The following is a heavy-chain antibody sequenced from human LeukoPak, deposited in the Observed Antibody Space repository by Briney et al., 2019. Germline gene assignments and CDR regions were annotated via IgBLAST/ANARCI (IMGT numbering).Heavy chain of an antibody. Sequence: SETLSLTCTVSGGSISGTTYYWVWIRQPPGKGLEWIGSIHYSGSAYFNPSLKSRVTISVDTTKNQFSLKMSSVTTADTAVYYCARLAQQFDYWGQGTLVAVSS. V-gene: IGHV4-39*01. CDR3: ARLAQQFDY. CDR2: IHYSGSA. CDR1: GGSISGTTYY. J-gene: IGHJ4*02.